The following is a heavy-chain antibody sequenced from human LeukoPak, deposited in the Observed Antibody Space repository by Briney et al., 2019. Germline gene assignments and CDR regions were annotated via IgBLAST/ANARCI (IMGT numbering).Heavy chain of an antibody. CDR3: ARGRSSWSRDAFDI. Sequence: GGSLRLSCAASGFTFSSYWMHWVRQAPGKGLVWASRINSDGSSTSYADSVKGRFTISRDNAKNTLYLQMNSLRAEDTAVYYCARGRSSWSRDAFDIWGQGTMVTVSS. D-gene: IGHD6-13*01. CDR2: INSDGSST. J-gene: IGHJ3*02. CDR1: GFTFSSYW. V-gene: IGHV3-74*01.